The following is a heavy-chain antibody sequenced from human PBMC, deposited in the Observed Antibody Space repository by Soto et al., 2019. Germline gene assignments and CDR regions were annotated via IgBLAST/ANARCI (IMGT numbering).Heavy chain of an antibody. CDR1: GGTFSSYA. D-gene: IGHD3-22*01. J-gene: IGHJ4*02. V-gene: IGHV1-69*13. CDR2: IIPIFGTA. Sequence: VASVKVSCKASGGTFSSYAISWVRQAPGQGLEWMGGIIPIFGTANYAQKFQGRVTITADESTSTAYMELSSLRSEDTAVYYCARVTYDSSATPGFDYWGQGPLVTVSS. CDR3: ARVTYDSSATPGFDY.